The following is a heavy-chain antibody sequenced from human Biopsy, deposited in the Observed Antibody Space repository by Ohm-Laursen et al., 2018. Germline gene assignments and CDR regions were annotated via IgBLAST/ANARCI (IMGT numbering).Heavy chain of an antibody. CDR3: AKGGSITIFGVVINNCFDP. D-gene: IGHD3-3*01. CDR2: ISGSGGST. J-gene: IGHJ5*02. CDR1: GFTFSYYA. Sequence: SPRLSCSASGFTFSYYAMSWVRQAPGKGLEWVSTISGSGGSTYYADSVKGRFTISRDNSKNTLYLQMNSVRADDTAIYYCAKGGSITIFGVVINNCFDPWGQGTRVTVSS. V-gene: IGHV3-23*01.